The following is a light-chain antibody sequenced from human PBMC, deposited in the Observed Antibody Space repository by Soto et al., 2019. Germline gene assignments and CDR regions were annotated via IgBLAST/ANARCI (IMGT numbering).Light chain of an antibody. CDR2: NTS. V-gene: IGKV1-5*03. Sequence: DIQMTQCPATLSGSVGDRVTITCWASHTISSWLAGYRQKRGKAPKLLIYNTSTLKSGVPSRLSGSRSGTKFTLTISSLQPDDFATNYCQHYNSHSEAFSQGTKVDLK. CDR3: QHYNSHSEA. J-gene: IGKJ1*01. CDR1: HTISSW.